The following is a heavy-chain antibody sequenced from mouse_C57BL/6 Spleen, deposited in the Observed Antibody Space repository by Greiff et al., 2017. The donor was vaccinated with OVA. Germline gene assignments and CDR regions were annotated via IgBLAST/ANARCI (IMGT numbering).Heavy chain of an antibody. CDR2: IHPNSGST. D-gene: IGHD2-4*01. V-gene: IGHV1-64*01. CDR3: ARGALYDYDGAWFAY. J-gene: IGHJ3*01. CDR1: GYTFTSYW. Sequence: QVQLQQPGAELVKPGASVKLSCKASGYTFTSYWMHWVKQRPGQGLEWIGMIHPNSGSTNYNEKFKSKATLTVDKSSSTAYMQLSSLTSEDSAVYYCARGALYDYDGAWFAYWGQGTLVTVSA.